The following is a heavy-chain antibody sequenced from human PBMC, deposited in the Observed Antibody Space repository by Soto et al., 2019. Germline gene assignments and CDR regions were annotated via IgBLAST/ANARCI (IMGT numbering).Heavy chain of an antibody. CDR3: ARETYWRERPSQEAWFDP. CDR2: IYYSGST. CDR1: GGSISSYY. Sequence: PSETLSLTCTVSGGSISSYYWSWIRQPPGKGLEWIGYIYYSGSTNYNPSLKSRVTISVDTSKNQFSLKLSSVTAADTAVYYCARETYWRERPSQEAWFDPWGEGTPVTVSS. J-gene: IGHJ5*02. V-gene: IGHV4-59*01. D-gene: IGHD3-3*01.